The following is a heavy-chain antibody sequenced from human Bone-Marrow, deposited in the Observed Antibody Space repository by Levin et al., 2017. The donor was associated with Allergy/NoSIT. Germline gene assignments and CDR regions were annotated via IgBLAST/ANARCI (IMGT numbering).Heavy chain of an antibody. V-gene: IGHV2-70*01. D-gene: IGHD6-19*01. J-gene: IGHJ4*02. Sequence: VSGPTLVKPTQTLTLTCTFSGFSLSTSGMCVTWIRQPPGKALEWLALIDWDDDKYYSTSLKTRLSISKDTSKNQVVLTMTNVDPVDTATYYCARKSMSLAVTGPFDSWGQGTLVTVSS. CDR2: IDWDDDK. CDR3: ARKSMSLAVTGPFDS. CDR1: GFSLSTSGMC.